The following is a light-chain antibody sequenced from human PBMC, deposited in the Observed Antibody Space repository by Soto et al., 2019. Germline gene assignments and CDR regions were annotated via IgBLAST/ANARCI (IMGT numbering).Light chain of an antibody. CDR2: AAS. V-gene: IGKV1-9*01. CDR3: QQRSNWPIT. CDR1: QGISTY. J-gene: IGKJ5*01. Sequence: IQLTQSPSSLSASVGDRVTITCRASQGISTYLAWYQQKPGKAPKLLIYAASTLQTGVPSRFSGSGSGTDFVLTISSLQPEDFATYYCQQRSNWPITFGQGTRLEIK.